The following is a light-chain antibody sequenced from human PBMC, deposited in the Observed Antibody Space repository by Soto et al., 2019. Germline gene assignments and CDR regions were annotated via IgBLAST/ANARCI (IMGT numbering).Light chain of an antibody. CDR1: SSDVGAYNY. V-gene: IGLV2-8*01. CDR3: SSYAGSNNYV. J-gene: IGLJ1*01. Sequence: QSALTQPASVSGSPGQSITISCTGTSSDVGAYNYVSWYQQHPGKVPKLMIYEVSKRPSGVPDRFSGSKSGNTASLTVSGLQAEDEADYYCSSYAGSNNYVFGTGTKVTVL. CDR2: EVS.